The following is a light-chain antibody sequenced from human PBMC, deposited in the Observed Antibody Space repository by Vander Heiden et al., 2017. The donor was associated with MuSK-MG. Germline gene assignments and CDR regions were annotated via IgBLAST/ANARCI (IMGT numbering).Light chain of an antibody. V-gene: IGKV3-15*01. CDR1: QSFSSN. CDR3: QQYNNWPSWT. CDR2: GAS. Sequence: EIMMTQSPATLSVSPGERATLSCRASQSFSSNLAWYQQKPGQAPRLLIYGASTRATGIPARFSGSGSGTEFTLTISSLQSEDFAVYYCQQYNNWPSWTFGQGTKVEIK. J-gene: IGKJ1*01.